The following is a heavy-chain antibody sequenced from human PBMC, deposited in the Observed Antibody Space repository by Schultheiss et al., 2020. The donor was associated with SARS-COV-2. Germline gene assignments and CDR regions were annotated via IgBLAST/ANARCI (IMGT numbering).Heavy chain of an antibody. CDR2: INHSGST. D-gene: IGHD3-22*01. CDR3: ARNSDYYDSSGYYYLDY. Sequence: SETLSLTCAVYGGSFSGYYWSWIRQPPGKGLEWIGEINHSGSTNYNPSLKSRVTISVDTSKNQFSLKLSSVTAADTAVYYCARNSDYYDSSGYYYLDYWGQGTLVTVSS. J-gene: IGHJ4*02. CDR1: GGSFSGYY. V-gene: IGHV4-34*01.